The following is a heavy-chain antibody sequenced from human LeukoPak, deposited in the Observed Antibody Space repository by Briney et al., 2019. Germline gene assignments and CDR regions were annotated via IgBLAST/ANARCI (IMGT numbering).Heavy chain of an antibody. CDR1: GFTFSSYW. CDR3: ARDSGSYFVY. V-gene: IGHV3-74*01. CDR2: IFSDGSST. J-gene: IGHJ4*02. Sequence: GGSLRLSCAASGFTFSSYWMHWVRQAPGKGLVWVSRIFSDGSSTSYAASVKGRFTISRDNAKNTLYLQMNSLGAEDTAVCYCARDSGSYFVYWGQGTLVTVSS. D-gene: IGHD1-26*01.